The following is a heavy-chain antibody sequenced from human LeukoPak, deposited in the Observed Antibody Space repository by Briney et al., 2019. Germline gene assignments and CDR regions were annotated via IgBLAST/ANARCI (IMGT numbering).Heavy chain of an antibody. CDR2: IDPSDSYT. J-gene: IGHJ2*01. D-gene: IGHD4-17*01. CDR1: GYSFTSYW. V-gene: IGHV5-10-1*01. CDR3: ARRDYGDYGWYFDL. Sequence: GESLKISCKGSGYSFTSYWISWVRQMPGKGLEWMGMIDPSDSYTNYSPSFQGHVTISADKSISTAYLQWSSLKASGTAMYYCARRDYGDYGWYFDLWGRGTLVTVSS.